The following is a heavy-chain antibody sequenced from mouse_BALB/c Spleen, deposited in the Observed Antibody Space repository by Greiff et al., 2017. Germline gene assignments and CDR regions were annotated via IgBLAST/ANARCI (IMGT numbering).Heavy chain of an antibody. CDR3: ARGDYDGWFAY. V-gene: IGHV5-6-5*01. J-gene: IGHJ3*01. CDR2: ISSGGST. D-gene: IGHD2-4*01. Sequence: EVKLEESGGGLVKPGGSLKLSCAASGFTFSSYAMSWVRQTPEKRLEWVASISSGGSTYYPDSVKGRFTISRDNARNILYLQMSSLRSEDTAMYYCARGDYDGWFAYWGQGTLVTVSA. CDR1: GFTFSSYA.